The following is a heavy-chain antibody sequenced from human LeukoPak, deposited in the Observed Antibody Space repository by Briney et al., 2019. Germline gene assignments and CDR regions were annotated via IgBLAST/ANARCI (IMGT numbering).Heavy chain of an antibody. CDR3: ARGMTAFAP. CDR2: IYIDGSS. CDR1: GGSMSSHY. J-gene: IGHJ5*02. D-gene: IGHD2-8*01. V-gene: IGHV4-4*07. Sequence: KSSETLSLTCTVSGGSMSSHYWSWTRQPAGKGLEWIGRIYIDGSSNYNPSLKSRVAMSVDTSKNQFSLKLTSVTAADTAMYYCARGMTAFAPWGQGTLVTVSS.